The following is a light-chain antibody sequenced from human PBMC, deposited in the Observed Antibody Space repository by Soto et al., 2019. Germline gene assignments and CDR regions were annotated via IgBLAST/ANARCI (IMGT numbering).Light chain of an antibody. Sequence: QSVLTQPPSVSGSPGQSVTISCTGTSTDFVSYNRVSWYQQPPGTAPKLMIYELSKRPSGVPDRFSGSKSGNTAPLTISGLQAADEADYYCSLYTSENAYVFGTGTKVTVL. CDR2: ELS. CDR1: STDFVSYNR. V-gene: IGLV2-18*01. CDR3: SLYTSENAYV. J-gene: IGLJ1*01.